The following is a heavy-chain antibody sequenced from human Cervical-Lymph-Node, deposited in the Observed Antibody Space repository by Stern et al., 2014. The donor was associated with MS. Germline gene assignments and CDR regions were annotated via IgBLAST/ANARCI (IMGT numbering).Heavy chain of an antibody. Sequence: VQLLESGADVKKPGASVKVSCKASSYTFSSYGIAWVRQAPGQGLEWMGWISGYDGDTKYAPKLQGRVTLTTDPSTRTAYMEIRSLRFDDTAVYYCARAYFDSYGLDVWGQGTTVTVSS. V-gene: IGHV1-18*04. J-gene: IGHJ6*02. CDR1: SYTFSSYG. CDR2: ISGYDGDT. D-gene: IGHD3-9*01. CDR3: ARAYFDSYGLDV.